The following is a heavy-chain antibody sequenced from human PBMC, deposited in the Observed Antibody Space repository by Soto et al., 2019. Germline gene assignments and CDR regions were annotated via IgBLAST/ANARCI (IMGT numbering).Heavy chain of an antibody. D-gene: IGHD2-15*01. V-gene: IGHV3-49*03. J-gene: IGHJ5*02. CDR1: GFTFGDYA. CDR2: IRSKAYGGTT. Sequence: GGSLRLSCTASGFTFGDYAMSWFRQAPGKGLEWVGFIRSKAYGGTTEYAASVKGRFTISGDDSKSIAYLQMNSLKTEDTAVYYCTRYCSGGSCYSGNWFDPWGQGTLVTVPQ. CDR3: TRYCSGGSCYSGNWFDP.